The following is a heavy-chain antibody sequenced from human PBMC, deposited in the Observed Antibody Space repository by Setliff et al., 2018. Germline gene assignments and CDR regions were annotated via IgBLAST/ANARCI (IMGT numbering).Heavy chain of an antibody. J-gene: IGHJ4*02. CDR3: ARGGRISYRPSSSWYILDY. Sequence: SETLSLTCAVYGGSFSGYYWSWIRQPPGKGLEWIGEINHSGSTNYNPSLKSRVTISVDTSKNQFSLKLSSVTAADTAVYYCARGGRISYRPSSSWYILDYWGQGTLVTISS. V-gene: IGHV4-34*01. CDR2: INHSGST. D-gene: IGHD6-13*01. CDR1: GGSFSGYY.